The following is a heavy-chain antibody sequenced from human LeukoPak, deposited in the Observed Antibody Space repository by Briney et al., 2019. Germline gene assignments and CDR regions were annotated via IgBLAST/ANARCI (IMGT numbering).Heavy chain of an antibody. CDR3: ARLRLLWFGESDYYYYYMDV. CDR2: TYYRSKWYN. V-gene: IGHV6-1*01. J-gene: IGHJ6*03. Sequence: SQTLSLTCAISGDSVSSNSAAWNWIRQSPSRGLEWLGRTYYRSKWYNDYAVSVKSRITINPDTSKNQFSLQLNSVTPEDTAVYYCARLRLLWFGESDYYYYYMDVWGKGTTVTISS. CDR1: GDSVSSNSAA. D-gene: IGHD3-10*01.